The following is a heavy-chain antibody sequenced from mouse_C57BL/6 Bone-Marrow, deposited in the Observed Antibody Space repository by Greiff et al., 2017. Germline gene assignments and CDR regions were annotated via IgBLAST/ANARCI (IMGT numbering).Heavy chain of an antibody. D-gene: IGHD6-1*01. J-gene: IGHJ4*01. CDR3: AREKQGSLYAMDY. CDR1: GYTFTSYW. Sequence: QVQLQQPGAELVMPGASVKLSCKASGYTFTSYWMHWVKQRPGQGLEWIGEIDPSDSYTNYNQKFKGKSTLTVDKSSSTAYMQLSSLTSEDSAVYYCAREKQGSLYAMDYWGQGTSVTVSS. V-gene: IGHV1-69*01. CDR2: IDPSDSYT.